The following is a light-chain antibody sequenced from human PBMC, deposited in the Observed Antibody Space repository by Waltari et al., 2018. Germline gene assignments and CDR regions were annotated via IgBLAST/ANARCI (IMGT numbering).Light chain of an antibody. Sequence: QSVLTQPPSVSGAPGQRAPIPCPGRSANIGAGSAVPRDQPPPGTAPQLLSYGNSNRPSGVPDRFSGSKSGTSASLAITGLQAEDEADYYCQSYDSSLSGFYVFGTGTKVTVL. J-gene: IGLJ1*01. CDR1: SANIGAGSA. CDR2: GNS. V-gene: IGLV1-40*01. CDR3: QSYDSSLSGFYV.